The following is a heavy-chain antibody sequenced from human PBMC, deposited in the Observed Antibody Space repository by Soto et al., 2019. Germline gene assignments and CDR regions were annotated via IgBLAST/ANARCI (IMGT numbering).Heavy chain of an antibody. CDR2: ISGSGGST. CDR3: AKTQPVATIRRNYYYGMDV. Sequence: GGSLRLSXAASGFTFSSYAMSWVRQAPGKGLEWVSAISGSGGSTYYADSVKGRFTISRDNSKNTLYLQMNSLRAEDTAVYYCAKTQPVATIRRNYYYGMDVWGQGTTVTVSS. V-gene: IGHV3-23*01. J-gene: IGHJ6*02. D-gene: IGHD5-12*01. CDR1: GFTFSSYA.